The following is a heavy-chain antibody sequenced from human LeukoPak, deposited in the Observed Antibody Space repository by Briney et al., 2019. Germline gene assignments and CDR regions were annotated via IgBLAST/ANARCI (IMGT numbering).Heavy chain of an antibody. CDR3: VRDVGAVRGEVYFDY. D-gene: IGHD3-10*01. V-gene: IGHV3-66*01. J-gene: IGHJ4*02. CDR2: IYSDGST. CDR1: ELTVSSNC. Sequence: PGGSLRLSCAASELTVSSNCMTWVRQAPGKGLEWVSFIYSDGSTYYADSVRGRFTISRDNTKNLLYLEMNSLRAEDTAMYFCVRDVGAVRGEVYFDYWGQGTLVTVSS.